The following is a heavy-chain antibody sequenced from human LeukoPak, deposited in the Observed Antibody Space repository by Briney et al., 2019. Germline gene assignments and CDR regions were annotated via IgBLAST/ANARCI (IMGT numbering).Heavy chain of an antibody. Sequence: PGGSLRLSCAASGFTVSSNYMSWVRQAPGKGLEWVSVIYSGGSTYYADSVKGRFTISRDNSKNTLYLQMNSLRAEDTAVYYCARDGDIVVVVAAFFDYWGQGTLVTVSS. V-gene: IGHV3-53*01. CDR1: GFTVSSNY. J-gene: IGHJ4*02. D-gene: IGHD2-15*01. CDR2: IYSGGST. CDR3: ARDGDIVVVVAAFFDY.